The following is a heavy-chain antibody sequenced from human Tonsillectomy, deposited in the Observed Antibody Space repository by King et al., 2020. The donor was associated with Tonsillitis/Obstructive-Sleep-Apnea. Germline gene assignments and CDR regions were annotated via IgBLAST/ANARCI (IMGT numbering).Heavy chain of an antibody. CDR3: AREGGTTQFYYYYGMDV. CDR1: GFTFSSYA. CDR2: ISFDGSNK. J-gene: IGHJ6*02. V-gene: IGHV3-30*04. Sequence: QLQLVQSGGGVVQPGRSLRLSCAASGFTFSSYAMHWVRQAPGKGLEWVAVISFDGSNKYYADSVKGRFTISRDNSKNTLYLQMNSLRAEDSAVYYCAREGGTTQFYYYYGMDVWGQGTTVTVSS. D-gene: IGHD3-16*01.